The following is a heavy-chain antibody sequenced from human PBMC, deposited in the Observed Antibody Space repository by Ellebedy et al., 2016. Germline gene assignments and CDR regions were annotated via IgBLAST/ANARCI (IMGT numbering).Heavy chain of an antibody. CDR3: AIASAGLDY. V-gene: IGHV3-13*01. Sequence: GESLKISCAASGFTFSSYDMHWVRQGTGKGLEWVSAIGTAGDTYYPGSVKGRFTISRENAKNSVYLQITSLRAEDTAVYYCAIASAGLDYWGQGTLVTVSS. D-gene: IGHD6-13*01. CDR1: GFTFSSYD. J-gene: IGHJ4*02. CDR2: IGTAGDT.